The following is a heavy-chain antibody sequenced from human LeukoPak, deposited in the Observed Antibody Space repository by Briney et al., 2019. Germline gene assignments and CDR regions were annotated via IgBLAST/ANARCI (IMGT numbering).Heavy chain of an antibody. CDR1: GGSISSNN. D-gene: IGHD5-18*01. CDR2: ISYDGSNK. Sequence: LSLTCAVSGGSISSNNWWGWVRQPPGKGLEWVAVISYDGSNKYYADSVKGRFTISRDNSKNTLYLQMNSLRAEDTAVYYCAKDAGDSYGYYHFDYWGQGTLVTVSS. V-gene: IGHV3-30*18. J-gene: IGHJ4*02. CDR3: AKDAGDSYGYYHFDY.